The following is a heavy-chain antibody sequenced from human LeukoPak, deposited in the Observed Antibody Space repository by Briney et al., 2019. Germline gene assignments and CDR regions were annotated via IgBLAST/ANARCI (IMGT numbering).Heavy chain of an antibody. D-gene: IGHD3-3*01. J-gene: IGHJ4*02. CDR1: GYTFTSYY. CDR2: INPSGGST. V-gene: IGHV1-46*01. CDR3: ARGPIRFLEWLLFPFFDY. Sequence: ASVKVSCKASGYTFTSYYMHWVRQAPGQGLEWMGIINPSGGSTSYAQKFQGRVTMTRDTSTSTVYMELSSLRSEDTAVYYCARGPIRFLEWLLFPFFDYWGQGTLVTVSS.